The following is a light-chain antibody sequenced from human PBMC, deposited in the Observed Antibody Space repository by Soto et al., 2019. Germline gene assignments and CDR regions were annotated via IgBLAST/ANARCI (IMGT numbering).Light chain of an antibody. J-gene: IGKJ1*01. CDR2: GAS. CDR1: QTVRNNY. V-gene: IGKV3-20*01. CDR3: QQYGSSPRT. Sequence: EIVLTQSPGTLSLSPGERATLFCRASQTVRNNYLAWYQQRHGQAPRLLIYGASSRATGIPDRFSGSGSGTDLTITISRLEPEDFEVYYCQQYGSSPRTFGQGTKVDIK.